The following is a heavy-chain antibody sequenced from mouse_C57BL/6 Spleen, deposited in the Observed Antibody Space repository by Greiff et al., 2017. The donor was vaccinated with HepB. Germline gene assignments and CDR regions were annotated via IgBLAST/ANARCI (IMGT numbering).Heavy chain of an antibody. CDR3: ARHYYGSSWDYAMDY. CDR1: GFNIKDYY. CDR2: IDPEDGET. Sequence: VQLQQSGAELVKPGASVKLSCTASGFNIKDYYMHWVKQRTEQGLEWIGRIDPEDGETKYAPKFQGKATITADTSSNTAYLQRSSLTSEDTAVYYCARHYYGSSWDYAMDYWGQGTSVTVSS. D-gene: IGHD1-1*01. J-gene: IGHJ4*01. V-gene: IGHV14-2*01.